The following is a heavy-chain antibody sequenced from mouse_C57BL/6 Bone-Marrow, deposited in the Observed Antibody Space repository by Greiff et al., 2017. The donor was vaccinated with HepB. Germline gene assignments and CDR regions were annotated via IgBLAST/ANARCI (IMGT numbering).Heavy chain of an antibody. CDR3: ARHPYGSNWYFDV. CDR1: GFTFSDYY. CDR2: ISNGGGST. D-gene: IGHD1-1*01. V-gene: IGHV5-12*01. J-gene: IGHJ1*03. Sequence: EVKVVESGGGLVQPGGSLKLSCAASGFTFSDYYMYWVRQTPEKRLEWVAYISNGGGSTYYPDTVKGRFTISRDNAKNTLYLQMSRLQSEDTAMYYCARHPYGSNWYFDVWGTGTTVTVSS.